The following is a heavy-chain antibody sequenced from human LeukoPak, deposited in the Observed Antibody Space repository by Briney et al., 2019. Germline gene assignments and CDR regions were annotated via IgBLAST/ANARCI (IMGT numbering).Heavy chain of an antibody. CDR3: AKDRDYEVGY. CDR1: GFTFSNYA. V-gene: IGHV3-30*04. J-gene: IGHJ4*02. Sequence: GGSLRLSCAASGFTFSNYAIHWVRQAPGKRLEWVALISYDGSNKNYADSVKGRFTISRDNSKNTLYLQMNSLRAEDTAVYYCAKDRDYEVGYWGQGTLVTVSS. CDR2: ISYDGSNK. D-gene: IGHD4-17*01.